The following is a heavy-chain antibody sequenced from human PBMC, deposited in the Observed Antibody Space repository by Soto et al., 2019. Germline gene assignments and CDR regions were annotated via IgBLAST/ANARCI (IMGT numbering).Heavy chain of an antibody. CDR1: AFTFRSYV. D-gene: IGHD3-3*01. V-gene: IGHV3-15*01. CDR3: TTGITIFGVVSPLYYYYGMDV. J-gene: IGHJ6*02. Sequence: PGGSLRLSCAASAFTFRSYVMSLVRQAPGKGLEWVGRIKSKTDGGTTDYAAPVKGRFTISRDDSKNTLYLQMNSLKTEDTAVYYSTTGITIFGVVSPLYYYYGMDVWGQGTTVTVS. CDR2: IKSKTDGGTT.